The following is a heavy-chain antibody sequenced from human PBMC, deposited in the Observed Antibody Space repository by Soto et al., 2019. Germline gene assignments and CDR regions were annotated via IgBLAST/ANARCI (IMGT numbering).Heavy chain of an antibody. J-gene: IGHJ2*01. CDR2: FIYSGST. CDR3: ARDKPSDKANQWYFGL. Sequence: QVQLQESGPGLVKPSETLSLTCTVSGDSISTHYWSWIRQPPGKGLEWIGYFIYSGSTNYNPSLKSRVTISVDTSKNQFSLKLNSVTAADTAVYYCARDKPSDKANQWYFGLWGRGTLVTVSS. D-gene: IGHD2-2*01. V-gene: IGHV4-59*11. CDR1: GDSISTHY.